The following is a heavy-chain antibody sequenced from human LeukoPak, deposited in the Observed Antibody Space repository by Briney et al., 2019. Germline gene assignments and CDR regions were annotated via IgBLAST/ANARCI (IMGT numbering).Heavy chain of an antibody. V-gene: IGHV4-34*01. CDR3: ARGVLWFGELSGFDY. J-gene: IGHJ4*02. CDR1: GGSFSGYY. CDR2: INHSGST. Sequence: PSETLSLTCAVYGGSFSGYYWSWIRQPPGKGLEWIGEINHSGSTNYNPSLKSRVTISVDTSKNQFSLKLSSVTAADTAVYYCARGVLWFGELSGFDYWGQGTLVTVS. D-gene: IGHD3-10*01.